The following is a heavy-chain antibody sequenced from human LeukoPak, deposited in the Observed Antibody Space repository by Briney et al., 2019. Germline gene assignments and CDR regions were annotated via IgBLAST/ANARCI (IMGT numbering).Heavy chain of an antibody. D-gene: IGHD1-26*01. CDR2: IYSSGSS. Sequence: SETLSLTCTVSGGSISSTNSYWGWIRQSPRTGLEWIGNIYSSGSSYYNPSLKSRVTISIDTSENQFSLKLTSVTAADTAVYYCARKREGPTTGIDYWGQGTLVSVSS. CDR1: GGSISSTNSY. J-gene: IGHJ4*02. CDR3: ARKREGPTTGIDY. V-gene: IGHV4-39*07.